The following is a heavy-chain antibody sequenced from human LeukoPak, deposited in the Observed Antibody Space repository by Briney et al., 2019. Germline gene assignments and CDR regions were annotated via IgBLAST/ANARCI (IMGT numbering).Heavy chain of an antibody. D-gene: IGHD3-22*01. CDR1: GFTFSSYE. CDR3: ARDPPYYYDSSGPFDY. Sequence: GGSLRLSCAASGFTFSSYEMNWVRQSPGKGLEWVSYISSIGSKTYYPDSVKGRFTISRDNARKSLYLQMNSLRAEDTALYYCARDPPYYYDSSGPFDYWGQGTLVTVSS. V-gene: IGHV3-48*03. J-gene: IGHJ4*02. CDR2: ISSIGSKT.